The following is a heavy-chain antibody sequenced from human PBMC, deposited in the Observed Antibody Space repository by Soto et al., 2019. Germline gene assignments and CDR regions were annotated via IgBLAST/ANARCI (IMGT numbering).Heavy chain of an antibody. CDR1: GGSINGGGYY. V-gene: IGHV4-31*03. CDR2: IYNSGST. J-gene: IGHJ5*02. CDR3: AREEVAYYGSGSYNWFDP. Sequence: SETLCLTCTVAGGSINGGGYYWSWIRQHPGKGLEWIGYIYNSGSTYYNPSLKSRITISVDTSKNQFSLKLSSVTVADTAVYYCAREEVAYYGSGSYNWFDPWGQGTRVTVSS. D-gene: IGHD3-10*01.